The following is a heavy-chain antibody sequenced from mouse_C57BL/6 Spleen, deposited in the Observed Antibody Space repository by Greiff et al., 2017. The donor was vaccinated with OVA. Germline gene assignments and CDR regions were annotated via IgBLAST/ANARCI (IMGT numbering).Heavy chain of an antibody. J-gene: IGHJ2*01. D-gene: IGHD2-3*01. CDR2: INPNNGGT. CDR1: GYTFTDYN. CDR3: AIYDGYPTGYFDY. V-gene: IGHV1-22*01. Sequence: VQLKQSGPELVKPGASVKMSCKASGYTFTDYNLHWVQQSPGPRLSWIGYINPNNGGTSYNQKFKGKATLTVNKSSSTAYMELRSLTSEDSAVYYCAIYDGYPTGYFDYWGQGTTLTVSS.